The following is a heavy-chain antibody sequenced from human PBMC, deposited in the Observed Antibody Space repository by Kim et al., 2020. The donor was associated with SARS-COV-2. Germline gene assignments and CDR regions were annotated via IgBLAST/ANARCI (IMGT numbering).Heavy chain of an antibody. CDR1: GGSISSYY. CDR2: IYYRGSP. D-gene: IGHD7-27*01. V-gene: IGHV4-59*08. J-gene: IGHJ4*02. Sequence: SETLSLTCTVSGGSISSYYWSWIRQPPGKGRDWIGYIYYRGSPNYNPTLKSRVTISVDTSKNQFSLKLSSWTAADTAVYYCARGLPNPDYGGQGTLVTVSS. CDR3: ARGLPNPDY.